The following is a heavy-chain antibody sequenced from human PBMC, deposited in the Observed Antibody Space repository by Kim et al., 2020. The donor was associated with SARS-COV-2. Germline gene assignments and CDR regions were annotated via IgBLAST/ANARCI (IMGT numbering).Heavy chain of an antibody. CDR2: INAGNGNT. CDR1: GYTFTSYA. Sequence: ASVKVSCKASGYTFTSYAMHWVRQAPGQRLEWMGWINAGNGNTKYSQKFQGRVTITRDTSASTAYMELSSLRSEDTAVYYCARNPTRGSGRYYYMDVWGKGTTVTVSS. J-gene: IGHJ6*03. CDR3: ARNPTRGSGRYYYMDV. V-gene: IGHV1-3*01. D-gene: IGHD5-12*01.